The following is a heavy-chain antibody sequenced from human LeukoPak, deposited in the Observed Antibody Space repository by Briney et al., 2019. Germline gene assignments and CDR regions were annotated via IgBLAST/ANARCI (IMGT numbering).Heavy chain of an antibody. CDR1: GFIVSDKY. J-gene: IGHJ3*02. CDR3: ARLGNFAFDI. CDR2: IYSGGYT. Sequence: GGSLRLSCAASGFIVSDKYMSWVRQAPGKRLEWVSVIYSGGYTFYSDSVKGRFTISRDNSKSTVFLQMNGLRAEDTAIYYCARLGNFAFDIWGQGTMVTVSS. V-gene: IGHV3-53*01.